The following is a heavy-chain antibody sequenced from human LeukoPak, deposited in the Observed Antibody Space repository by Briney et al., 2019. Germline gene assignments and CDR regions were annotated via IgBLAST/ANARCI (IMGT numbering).Heavy chain of an antibody. CDR1: GFTFSSYS. D-gene: IGHD2-21*02. CDR3: ARGGYCGGDCYWAYYYYMDV. CDR2: SSSSSSYI. J-gene: IGHJ6*03. V-gene: IGHV3-21*01. Sequence: GGSLRLSCAASGFTFSSYSMNWVRQAPGKGLEWVSSSSSSSSYIYYADSVKGRFTISRDNAKNSLYLQMNSLRAEDTAVYYCARGGYCGGDCYWAYYYYMDVWGKGTTVTVSS.